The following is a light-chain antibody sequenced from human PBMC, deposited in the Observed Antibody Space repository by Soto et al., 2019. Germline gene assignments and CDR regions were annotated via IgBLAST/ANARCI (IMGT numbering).Light chain of an antibody. CDR3: QQYTNTNNPWM. CDR1: QTISTW. V-gene: IGKV1-5*01. CDR2: DAS. Sequence: IRVPLSPPTLSPAVEETVTITCLAIQTISTWMAWYQQKPGKAPKLLVYDASTLQSGVASRFSGSGSGTEFTLIISGLQPDDSATYYCQQYTNTNNPWMFGQ. J-gene: IGKJ2*01.